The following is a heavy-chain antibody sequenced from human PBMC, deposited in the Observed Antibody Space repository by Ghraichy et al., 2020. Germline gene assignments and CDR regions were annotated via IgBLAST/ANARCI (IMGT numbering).Heavy chain of an antibody. CDR3: VRSNQDGLRHFDY. Sequence: GESLKISCAASGFSFTNYWMHWVRQTPGKGLVWVSHLNIDGTTVNYADSVKGRFTISRDNAKNTMYLQMNSLTVEDTAVYYCVRSNQDGLRHFDYWGQGTLVTVSS. V-gene: IGHV3-74*01. D-gene: IGHD2-21*01. CDR2: LNIDGTTV. CDR1: GFSFTNYW. J-gene: IGHJ4*02.